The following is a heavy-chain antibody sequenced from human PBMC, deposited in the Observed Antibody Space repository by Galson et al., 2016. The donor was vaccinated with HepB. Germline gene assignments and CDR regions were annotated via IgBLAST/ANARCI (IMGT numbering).Heavy chain of an antibody. D-gene: IGHD5-24*01. CDR1: GFRFNGYG. V-gene: IGHV3-33*01. J-gene: IGHJ4*02. CDR2: IYYDGSSK. Sequence: SLRLSCAASGFRFNGYGMHWVRQAPGKGLEWVAVIYYDGSSKFYADSVKGRFTISRDNSKNTLFLQMSGLRAEDTAVYYCARAPDRDGYNGGSFDSWGQGTLVTVSS. CDR3: ARAPDRDGYNGGSFDS.